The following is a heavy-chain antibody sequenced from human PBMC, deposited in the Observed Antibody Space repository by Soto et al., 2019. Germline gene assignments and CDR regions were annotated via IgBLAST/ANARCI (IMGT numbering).Heavy chain of an antibody. J-gene: IGHJ4*01. Sequence: GGSLRLSCEMAGVRFSDFGRNRVRQAPGKGLEWVSAISGNGVSTYYADFVKGRFTISRENSKNTVSLLMNRLSAEDTAIYHCAKFDGYVYNDYAGIDYWGHGTQVTVSS. CDR3: AKFDGYVYNDYAGIDY. CDR2: ISGNGVST. D-gene: IGHD3-16*01. V-gene: IGHV3-23*01. CDR1: GVRFSDFG.